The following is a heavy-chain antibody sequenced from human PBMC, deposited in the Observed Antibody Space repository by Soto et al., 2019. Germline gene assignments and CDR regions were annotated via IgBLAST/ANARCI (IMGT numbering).Heavy chain of an antibody. Sequence: GGSLRLSCAASGFTFTSYSMNWVRQAPGKGLEWVSYIRGTTHYADSVKGRFTISRDNARSSLYLQMNSLRAEDTAVYYCAKDLYCSGGSCYHRPIDYWGQGTLVTVSS. D-gene: IGHD2-15*01. CDR1: GFTFTSYS. J-gene: IGHJ4*02. V-gene: IGHV3-48*01. CDR3: AKDLYCSGGSCYHRPIDY. CDR2: IRGTT.